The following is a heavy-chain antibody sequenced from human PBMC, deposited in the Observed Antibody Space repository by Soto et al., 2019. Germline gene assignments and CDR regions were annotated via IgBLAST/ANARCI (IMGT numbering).Heavy chain of an antibody. CDR1: GGTFSSYA. CDR3: ARDLGRIAVAKTYYFDY. Sequence: QVQLVQSGAEVKKPGSSVKVSCKASGGTFSSYAISWVRQAPGQGLEWMGGIIPIFGTANDAQKFQGRVTITADESTSTAYMELSSLRSEDTAVYYGARDLGRIAVAKTYYFDYWGQGTLVTVSS. J-gene: IGHJ4*02. D-gene: IGHD6-19*01. CDR2: IIPIFGTA. V-gene: IGHV1-69*12.